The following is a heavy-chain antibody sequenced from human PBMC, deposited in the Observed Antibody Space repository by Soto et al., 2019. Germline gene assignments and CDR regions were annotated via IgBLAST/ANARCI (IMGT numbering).Heavy chain of an antibody. D-gene: IGHD3-16*02. Sequence: SETLSLTCTVSGGSISGYYWSWIRQPPGKGLEWIGYMYNTGSTVYNPSFKSRVTISVDTSKNQFSLKLNSVTAADTAVYYYARDLWGYCCTDLYPLYVWGQGTMVTVSS. V-gene: IGHV4-59*01. J-gene: IGHJ6*02. CDR1: GGSISGYY. CDR3: ARDLWGYCCTDLYPLYV. CDR2: MYNTGST.